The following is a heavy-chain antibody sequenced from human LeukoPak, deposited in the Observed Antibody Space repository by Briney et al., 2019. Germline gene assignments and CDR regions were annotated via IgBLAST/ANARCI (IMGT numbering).Heavy chain of an antibody. D-gene: IGHD3-22*01. J-gene: IGHJ3*02. CDR1: GGSISSGDYY. Sequence: PSETLSLTCTVSGGSISSGDYYWSWIRQPPGKGLEWIGYIYYSGSTYYNPSLKSRVTISVDTSKNQFSLKLSSVTAADTAVYYCARDGGYDSSGDAFDIWGQGTMVTVSS. V-gene: IGHV4-30-4*01. CDR2: IYYSGST. CDR3: ARDGGYDSSGDAFDI.